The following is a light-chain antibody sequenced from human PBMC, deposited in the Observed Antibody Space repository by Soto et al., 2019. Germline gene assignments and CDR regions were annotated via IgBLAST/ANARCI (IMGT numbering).Light chain of an antibody. CDR3: ASLDDSLNGDV. CDR1: SSNIGSNP. J-gene: IGLJ1*01. Sequence: QSVLTQPPSASGTPGQTVTISCSGSSSNIGSNPVNWYQQLPGTAPKLLIYSNNQRPSGVPDRFSGSKSGTSASLAISGLQSEDEADYYCASLDDSLNGDVFGTGTKVTVL. CDR2: SNN. V-gene: IGLV1-44*01.